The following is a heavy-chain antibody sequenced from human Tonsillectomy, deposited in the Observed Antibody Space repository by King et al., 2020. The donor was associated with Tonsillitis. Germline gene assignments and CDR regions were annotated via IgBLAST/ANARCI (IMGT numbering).Heavy chain of an antibody. V-gene: IGHV3-48*03. J-gene: IGHJ6*04. D-gene: IGHD4-17*01. CDR2: IRSSGSTI. CDR1: GFTFSSYE. Sequence: VQLVESGGGLVQPGGSLRLSCAASGFTFSSYEMNWVRQAPGKGLEWVSYIRSSGSTIYYAESVKGRFTISRDNAKNSLYLQMNSLRAEDTAVYYCASTVTTPNALDVWGKGTTVTASS. CDR3: ASTVTTPNALDV.